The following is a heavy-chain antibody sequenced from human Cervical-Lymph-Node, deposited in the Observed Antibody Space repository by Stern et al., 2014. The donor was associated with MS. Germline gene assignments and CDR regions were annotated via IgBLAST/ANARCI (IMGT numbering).Heavy chain of an antibody. D-gene: IGHD3-3*01. CDR1: GFTFSSYW. CDR3: ARVSYDFWSGYPDY. CDR2: IKQDGSEK. J-gene: IGHJ4*02. V-gene: IGHV3-7*01. Sequence: VQLVESGGGLVQPGGSLRLSCAASGFTFSSYWMSWVRQAPGKGLEWGVNIKQDGSEKYYVDSVKGRFTISRDNAENSLFLQMDSLRAEDTAVYYCARVSYDFWSGYPDYWGQGTLVTVSS.